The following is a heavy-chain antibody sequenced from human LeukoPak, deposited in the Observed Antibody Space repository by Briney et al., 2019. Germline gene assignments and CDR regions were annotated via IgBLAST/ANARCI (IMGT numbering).Heavy chain of an antibody. Sequence: PGGTLRLSCEAFGFTRSNHWMTWVRKAPGKGLEWVANIKQDSSAKYYVDSVKGRFTISRDNTKNSLFLQMNSLRAEDTAVYYCARDDHVLGSYYYGMNVWGQGTTVTVSS. CDR2: IKQDSSAK. D-gene: IGHD3-10*01. CDR3: ARDDHVLGSYYYGMNV. V-gene: IGHV3-7*01. J-gene: IGHJ6*02. CDR1: GFTRSNHW.